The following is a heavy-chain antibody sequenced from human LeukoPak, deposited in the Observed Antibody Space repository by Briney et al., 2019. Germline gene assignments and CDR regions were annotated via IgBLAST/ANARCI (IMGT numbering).Heavy chain of an antibody. D-gene: IGHD6-13*01. J-gene: IGHJ6*03. CDR2: MNPNSGNT. Sequence: ASVKVSCKASGGTFSSYAINWVRQATGQGLEWMGWMNPNSGNTGYAQKFQGRVTITRNTSISTAYMELSSLRSEDTAVYYCARVLAAAGTYYYYYYMDVWGKGTTVTVSS. CDR3: ARVLAAAGTYYYYYYMDV. CDR1: GGTFSSYA. V-gene: IGHV1-8*03.